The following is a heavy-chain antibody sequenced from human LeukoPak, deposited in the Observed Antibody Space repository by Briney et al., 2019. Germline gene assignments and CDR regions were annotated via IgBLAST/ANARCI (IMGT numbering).Heavy chain of an antibody. Sequence: PGGSLRLSCAASGFTFSNNDMSWVRQAPGKGLEWVGRIKSKTDGGTTDYAAPVKGRFTISRDDSKNTLYLQMNSLKTEDTAVYYCTTDPIPAAPTYYYYYMDVWGKGTTVTVSS. CDR2: IKSKTDGGTT. CDR1: GFTFSNND. J-gene: IGHJ6*03. V-gene: IGHV3-15*01. D-gene: IGHD2-2*01. CDR3: TTDPIPAAPTYYYYYMDV.